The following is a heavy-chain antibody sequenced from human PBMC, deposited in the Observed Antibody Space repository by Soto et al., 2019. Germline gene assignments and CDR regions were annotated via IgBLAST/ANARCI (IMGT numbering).Heavy chain of an antibody. CDR2: IITLFGTA. V-gene: IGHV1-69*01. CDR1: GGTFSSHS. Sequence: GQLMQSGAEVKQPGSSVKVSCKASGGTFSSHSINWVRQAPGQGLEWMGGIITLFGTANYAQNFQGRVTITADQSTSTAYMELNSLRSDDTAVYYCAREVGYGDFSAALLDWGKGTLVTVSS. CDR3: AREVGYGDFSAALLD. J-gene: IGHJ4*02. D-gene: IGHD4-17*01.